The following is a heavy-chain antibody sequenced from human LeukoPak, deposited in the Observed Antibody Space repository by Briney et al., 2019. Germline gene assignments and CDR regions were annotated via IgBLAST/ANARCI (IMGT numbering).Heavy chain of an antibody. CDR3: AKVRKGVGAFDL. J-gene: IGHJ3*01. CDR2: ISASGATT. Sequence: GGSLRLSCTVSGFTVSSNSMSWVRQAPGRGLQWVSGISASGATTYYADSLKGRFTVSRDISKNTLYLQMNSLRAEDTAIYYCAKVRKGVGAFDLWGQGTMVTVSS. D-gene: IGHD3-16*01. CDR1: GFTVSSNS. V-gene: IGHV3-23*01.